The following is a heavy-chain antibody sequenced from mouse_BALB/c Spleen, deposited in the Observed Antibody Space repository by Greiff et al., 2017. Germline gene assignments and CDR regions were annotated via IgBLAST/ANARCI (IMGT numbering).Heavy chain of an antibody. CDR1: GFTFSDYY. Sequence: EVMLVESGGGLVKPGGSLKLSCAASGFTFSDYYMYWVRQTPEKRLEWVATISDGGSYTYYPDSVKGRFTISRDNAKNNLYLQMSSLKSEDTAMYYCARGAYYYGSSYVDYAMDYWGQGTSVTVSS. CDR3: ARGAYYYGSSYVDYAMDY. J-gene: IGHJ4*01. D-gene: IGHD1-1*01. CDR2: ISDGGSYT. V-gene: IGHV5-4*02.